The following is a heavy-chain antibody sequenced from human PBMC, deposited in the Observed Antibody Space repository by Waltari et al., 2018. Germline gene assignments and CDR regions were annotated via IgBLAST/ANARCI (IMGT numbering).Heavy chain of an antibody. CDR1: GFTFSNYW. Sequence: EVQLVESGGGLVQPGGPLRLSCAASGFTFSNYWMHWVRQAPGKGLVWVSLINGDGSTTDYADSVKGRFTISRDNAKNTLYLQLNSLRREDTAIYYCARGSAAPGVPHWGQGTLVTVSS. J-gene: IGHJ4*02. D-gene: IGHD2-15*01. CDR2: INGDGSTT. CDR3: ARGSAAPGVPH. V-gene: IGHV3-74*01.